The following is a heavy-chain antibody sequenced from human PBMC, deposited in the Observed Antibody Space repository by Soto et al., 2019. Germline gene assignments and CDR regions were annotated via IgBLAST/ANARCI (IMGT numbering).Heavy chain of an antibody. CDR1: GGTFSSYA. CDR3: ARDRIAGSKYYYGMDV. Sequence: QVQLVQSGAEVKKPGSSMRVSCKASGGTFSSYAISWVRQAPGQGLEWMGEIIPIFGTENYAQKFQGRVTITADESTSTAYMELSSLRSEDTAVYYCARDRIAGSKYYYGMDVWGQGTTVTVSS. D-gene: IGHD6-13*01. V-gene: IGHV1-69*01. CDR2: IIPIFGTE. J-gene: IGHJ6*02.